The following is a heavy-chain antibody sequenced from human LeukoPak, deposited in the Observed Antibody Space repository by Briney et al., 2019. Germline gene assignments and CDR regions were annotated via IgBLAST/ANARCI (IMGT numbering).Heavy chain of an antibody. J-gene: IGHJ4*02. CDR3: ARVTGHSGYDLKY. Sequence: PGGSLRLSCAASGFTFSSYAMSWVRQAPGKGLERVSAISGSGGSTYYADSVKGRFTISRDNSKNTLYVQMNSLRHEDTAVYYCARVTGHSGYDLKYWGQGALVTVSS. CDR1: GFTFSSYA. D-gene: IGHD5-12*01. V-gene: IGHV3-23*01. CDR2: ISGSGGST.